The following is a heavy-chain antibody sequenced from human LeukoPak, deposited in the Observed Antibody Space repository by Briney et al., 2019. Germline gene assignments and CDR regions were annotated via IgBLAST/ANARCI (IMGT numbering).Heavy chain of an antibody. Sequence: SQTLSLTCTVSGGSISSGAYYWSWIRQPPGKGLEWIGYIYYSGSTYYNPSLKSRVTISVDTSKNQFSLKLSSVTAADTAVYYCARVHYDILTGYTYFFDYWGQGTLVTVSS. CDR2: IYYSGST. J-gene: IGHJ4*02. V-gene: IGHV4-31*03. CDR3: ARVHYDILTGYTYFFDY. CDR1: GGSISSGAYY. D-gene: IGHD3-9*01.